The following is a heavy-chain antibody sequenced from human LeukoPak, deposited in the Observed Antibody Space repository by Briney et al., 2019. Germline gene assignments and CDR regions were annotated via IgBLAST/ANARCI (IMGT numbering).Heavy chain of an antibody. Sequence: ASVKVSCKTSGYTFTSYDINWVRQAPGQGLEWMGWMNANSGSAGFAQKFQGRVTMTRDTSINTAYMELSSLRSEDTAVYYCGRSGGYHPLDYWGQGTLVTVSS. J-gene: IGHJ4*02. D-gene: IGHD5-12*01. CDR3: GRSGGYHPLDY. CDR2: MNANSGSA. CDR1: GYTFTSYD. V-gene: IGHV1-8*01.